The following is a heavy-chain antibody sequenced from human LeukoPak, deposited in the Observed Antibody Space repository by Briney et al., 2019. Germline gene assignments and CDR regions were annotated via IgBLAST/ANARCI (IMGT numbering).Heavy chain of an antibody. D-gene: IGHD1-1*01. V-gene: IGHV4-61*02. Sequence: SETLSLTCTVSGDSISSYINYWSWIPQPTGKELEWIGRIYTSGNNNYNPSLKSRVSISVDTSKNQFSLKLSSVTAADTAVYYCARTATGYLDAFDIWGQGTMVTVSS. CDR3: ARTATGYLDAFDI. CDR2: IYTSGNN. J-gene: IGHJ3*02. CDR1: GDSISSYINY.